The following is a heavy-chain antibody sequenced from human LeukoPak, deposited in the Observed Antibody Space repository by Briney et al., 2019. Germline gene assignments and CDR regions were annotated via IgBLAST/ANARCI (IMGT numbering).Heavy chain of an antibody. D-gene: IGHD1-26*01. CDR2: IYPNSGGA. CDR3: AREGKIVGASFDY. V-gene: IGHV1-2*02. J-gene: IGHJ4*02. Sequence: ASVKVSCKASGYTFTIYYIHWVRQAPGQGLEWMGSIYPNSGGANFAQNFQGRVTLTRDTSSSTAYLELTRLRSDDTAVCYCAREGKIVGASFDYWGQGTLVTVSS. CDR1: GYTFTIYY.